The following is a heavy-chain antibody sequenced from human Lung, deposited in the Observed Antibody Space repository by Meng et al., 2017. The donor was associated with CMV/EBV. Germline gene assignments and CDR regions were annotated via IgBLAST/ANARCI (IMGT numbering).Heavy chain of an antibody. D-gene: IGHD3-10*01. J-gene: IGHJ5*02. Sequence: QVQLQESGPGLVKPSETLSLTCTVSGGSISSYYWSWIRQPPGKGLEWIGYIYYSGSTNYNPSLKSRVTISVDTSKNQFSLKLSSVTAADTAVYYCARAEGIGGFDPWGQGTLVTVSS. CDR2: IYYSGST. CDR1: GGSISSYY. CDR3: ARAEGIGGFDP. V-gene: IGHV4-59*01.